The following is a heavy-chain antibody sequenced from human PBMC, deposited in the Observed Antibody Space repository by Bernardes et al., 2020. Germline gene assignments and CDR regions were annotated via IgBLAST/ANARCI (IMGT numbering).Heavy chain of an antibody. CDR2: INWKRGST. D-gene: IGHD2-15*01. CDR3: TREQAAQSMDV. V-gene: IGHV3-20*04. CDR1: GFTFDDYG. J-gene: IGHJ6*04. Sequence: GGSLRLSCAASGFTFDDYGMSWVRQAPGKGLEWVSGINWKRGSTNYADSVRGRFTISRDNAKNSLYLQMNSLRAEDTALYYCTREQAAQSMDVWGKGTTVTVSS.